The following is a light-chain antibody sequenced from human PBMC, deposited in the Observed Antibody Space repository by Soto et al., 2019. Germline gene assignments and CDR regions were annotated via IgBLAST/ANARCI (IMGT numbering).Light chain of an antibody. Sequence: DIQMTQSPSSLSASVGDRVTITCRASQSISSYLNWYQQKPGKAPKLLIYAASSLQSGVPSRFSGSGSGTDFTLTISSPQPEDVATYYCQQSYSTPYTFGQGTKLEIK. J-gene: IGKJ2*01. CDR2: AAS. CDR3: QQSYSTPYT. V-gene: IGKV1-39*01. CDR1: QSISSY.